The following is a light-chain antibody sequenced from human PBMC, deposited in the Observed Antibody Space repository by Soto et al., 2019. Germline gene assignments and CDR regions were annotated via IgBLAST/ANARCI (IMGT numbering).Light chain of an antibody. CDR1: QSVSSSY. CDR2: GAS. Sequence: EIVLTQSPGTLSLYPGERATLSCRASQSVSSSYLAWYQQKPGQAPRLLIYGASSRATGIPDRFSGSGSGTDFTLTISRLEPEDFAVYYCQQYGSSSWTFGQGSMVAIK. J-gene: IGKJ1*01. V-gene: IGKV3-20*01. CDR3: QQYGSSSWT.